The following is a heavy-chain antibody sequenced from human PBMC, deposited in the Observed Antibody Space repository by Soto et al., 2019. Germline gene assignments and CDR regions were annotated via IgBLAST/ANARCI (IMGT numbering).Heavy chain of an antibody. D-gene: IGHD2-2*01. CDR1: GGSFSGYY. J-gene: IGHJ5*02. CDR3: ARMYQHNWFDP. Sequence: SETLSLTCAVYGGSFSGYYWSWIRQPPGKGLEWIGEINHSGSTNYNPSLKSRVTISVDTSKNQFSLKLSSVTAADTAVYYCARMYQHNWFDPWGQGTLVTVSS. V-gene: IGHV4-34*01. CDR2: INHSGST.